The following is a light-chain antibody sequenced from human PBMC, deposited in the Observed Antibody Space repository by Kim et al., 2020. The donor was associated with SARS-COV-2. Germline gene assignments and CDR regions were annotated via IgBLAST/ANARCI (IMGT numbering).Light chain of an antibody. Sequence: GDRVTITCRASQGISSDLAWYQQKPGKAPNLLIYGASTLQSAVPSRFSGSGSGTDFSLTISSLQPEDFATYYCKQVNGDAYTFG. CDR3: KQVNGDAYT. CDR1: QGISSD. V-gene: IGKV1-9*01. CDR2: GAS. J-gene: IGKJ2*01.